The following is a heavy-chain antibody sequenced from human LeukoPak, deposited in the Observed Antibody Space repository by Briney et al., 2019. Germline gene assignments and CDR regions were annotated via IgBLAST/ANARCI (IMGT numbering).Heavy chain of an antibody. V-gene: IGHV3-48*01. J-gene: IGHJ4*02. CDR1: GFTFSSYS. D-gene: IGHD3-22*01. CDR2: ISSSSSTI. CDR3: ARGNYYDSSGYYVDY. Sequence: PGGSLRLSCAASGFTFSSYSMNWVRQAPGKGLEWVSYISSSSSTIYYADSVKGRFTISRDNAKNSLYPQMNSLRAEDTAVYYCARGNYYDSSGYYVDYWGQGTLVTVSS.